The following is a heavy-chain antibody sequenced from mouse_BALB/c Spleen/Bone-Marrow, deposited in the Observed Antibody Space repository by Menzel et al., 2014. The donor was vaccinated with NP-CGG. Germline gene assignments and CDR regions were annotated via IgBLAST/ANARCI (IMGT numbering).Heavy chain of an antibody. CDR3: ARRTTTVVATDY. CDR2: INPSNGRT. D-gene: IGHD1-1*01. V-gene: IGHV1S81*02. CDR1: GYTFTSYW. Sequence: QVQVKQSGAELVKPGASVKLSCKASGYTFTSYWMHWVKQRPGQGLEWIGEINPSNGRTNYNEKFKSKATLTVDKSSSTAYMQLSSLTSEDSAVYYCARRTTTVVATDYWGQGTTLTVSS. J-gene: IGHJ2*01.